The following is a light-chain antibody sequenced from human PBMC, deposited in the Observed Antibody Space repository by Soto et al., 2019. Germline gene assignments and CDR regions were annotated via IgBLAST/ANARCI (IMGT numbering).Light chain of an antibody. J-gene: IGKJ5*01. V-gene: IGKV3-15*01. CDR2: GAS. CDR1: QSVSSN. CDR3: QQYNNWPHSIT. Sequence: EIVMTQSPATLCVSPGERATLSRRARQSVSSNLAWYQQKPGTAPRLLIYGASTRATGIPARFSGSGSGTEFTRTISSLHSEDFAVSYCQQYNNWPHSITFGQGTRLEIK.